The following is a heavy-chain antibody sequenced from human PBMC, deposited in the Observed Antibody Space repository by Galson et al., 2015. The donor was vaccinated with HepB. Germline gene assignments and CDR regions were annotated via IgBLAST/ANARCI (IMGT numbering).Heavy chain of an antibody. D-gene: IGHD3-16*01. J-gene: IGHJ4*02. CDR1: GFNFSIYG. V-gene: IGHV3-30*18. CDR2: ISKDGSEK. Sequence: SLRLSCAVSGFNFSIYGMHWVRQAPGKGLEWVAVISKDGSEKYYANSVKGRFTISRDNSKNTLYLQMNSLRAEDTAVYYCAKGLGGEPNGYWGQGTLVTVSS. CDR3: AKGLGGEPNGY.